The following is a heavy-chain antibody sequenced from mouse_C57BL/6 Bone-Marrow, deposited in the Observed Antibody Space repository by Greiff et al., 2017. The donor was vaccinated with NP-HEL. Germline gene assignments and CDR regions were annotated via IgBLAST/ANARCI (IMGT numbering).Heavy chain of an antibody. D-gene: IGHD1-1*01. Sequence: DVKLVESGPGLVKPSQSLSLTCSVTGYSITSGYYWNWIRQFPGNKLEWMGYISYDGSNNYNPSLKNRISITRDTSKNQFFLKLNSVTTEDTATYYCAREEYYGSSDWYFDVWGTGTTVTVSS. V-gene: IGHV3-6*01. J-gene: IGHJ1*03. CDR1: GYSITSGYY. CDR3: AREEYYGSSDWYFDV. CDR2: ISYDGSN.